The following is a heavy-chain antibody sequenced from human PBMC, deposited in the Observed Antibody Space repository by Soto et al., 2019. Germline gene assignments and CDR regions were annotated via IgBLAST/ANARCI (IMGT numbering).Heavy chain of an antibody. J-gene: IGHJ6*02. V-gene: IGHV3-23*01. CDR3: LKIEVAGRGNRVYYYYGMDV. CDR1: GFTFNNYA. CDR2: LSGSDDST. Sequence: GGYLRLSCAASGFTFNNYALSWVRQAPGKGLEWVSLLSGSDDSTYYADSVKGRFTMSSDSSKTTLYLHMNSLRAEDTAVYYCLKIEVAGRGNRVYYYYGMDVWGQGTTVTVSS. D-gene: IGHD6-19*01.